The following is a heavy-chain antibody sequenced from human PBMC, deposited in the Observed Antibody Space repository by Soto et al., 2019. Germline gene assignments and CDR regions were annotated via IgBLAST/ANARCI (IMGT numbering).Heavy chain of an antibody. CDR1: GFTFSSYA. Sequence: EVQLLESGGGLVQPGGSMRLSCAASGFTFSSYAMRWVRQAPGKGLEWVSAISGSGGSTYYADSVKGRCTISRDNSKNTLYLQMNSLRAEDTVVYYCARRGSGSYYDYWGQGTLFTVSS. CDR2: ISGSGGST. D-gene: IGHD1-26*01. CDR3: ARRGSGSYYDY. J-gene: IGHJ4*02. V-gene: IGHV3-23*01.